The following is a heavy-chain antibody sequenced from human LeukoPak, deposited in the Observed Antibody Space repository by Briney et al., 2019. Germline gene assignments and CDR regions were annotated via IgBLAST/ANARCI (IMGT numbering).Heavy chain of an antibody. CDR2: INSDGSST. V-gene: IGHV3-74*01. D-gene: IGHD1-26*01. J-gene: IGHJ4*02. CDR3: VKQDTGSYLGGY. Sequence: GGSLRLSCAASGFTFSTYGMNWVRQAPGKGLEWVSRINSDGSSTSYADSVKGRFTISRDNAKNTLSLQMNSLRVDDTAVYYCVKQDTGSYLGGYWGQGTLVTVSS. CDR1: GFTFSTYG.